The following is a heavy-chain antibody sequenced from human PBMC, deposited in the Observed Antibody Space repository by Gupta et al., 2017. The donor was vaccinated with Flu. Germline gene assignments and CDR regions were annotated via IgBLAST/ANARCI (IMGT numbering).Heavy chain of an antibody. CDR2: ISSSSSYI. V-gene: IGHV3-21*01. J-gene: IGHJ4*02. D-gene: IGHD6-13*01. CDR3: ASCIAAAGTFDY. Sequence: EVQLVESGGGLVKPGGSLRLSCAASGFTFSIYSLNWVRQAPGKGLEWVSSISSSSSYIYYADSVKGRFTISRDNAKNSLYLQMNSLRAEDTAVYYCASCIAAAGTFDYWGQGTLVTVSS. CDR1: GFTFSIYS.